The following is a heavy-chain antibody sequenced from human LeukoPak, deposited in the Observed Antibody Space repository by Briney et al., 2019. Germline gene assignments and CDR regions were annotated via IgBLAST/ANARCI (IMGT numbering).Heavy chain of an antibody. CDR2: ISYDGSNK. J-gene: IGHJ4*02. CDR1: GLTFSSYG. CDR3: ASALNYYGPFDY. D-gene: IGHD3-10*01. V-gene: IGHV3-30*03. Sequence: GRSLRLSCAASGLTFSSYGMHWVRQAPGKGLEWVAVISYDGSNKYYADSVKGRFTISRDNSKNTLYLQMNSLRAEDTAVYYCASALNYYGPFDYWGQGTLVTVSS.